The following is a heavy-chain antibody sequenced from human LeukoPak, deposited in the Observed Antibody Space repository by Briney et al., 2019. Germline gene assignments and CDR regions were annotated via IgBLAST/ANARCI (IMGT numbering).Heavy chain of an antibody. CDR1: GFIFRNYA. CDR2: ISGNGDST. Sequence: GGSLRLSCAASGFIFRNYAMCWVRQAPGKGLEWVWVISGNGDSTYYPESVQGRFTISRDNSKNTLFLQMSSLRAEDTAVYYCTKDRPGSFDLWGQGTVVTVSS. D-gene: IGHD1-14*01. CDR3: TKDRPGSFDL. J-gene: IGHJ4*02. V-gene: IGHV3-23*01.